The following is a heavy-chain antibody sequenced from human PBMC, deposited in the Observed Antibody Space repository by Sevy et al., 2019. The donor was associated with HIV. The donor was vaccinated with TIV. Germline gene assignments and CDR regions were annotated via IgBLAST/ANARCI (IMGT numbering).Heavy chain of an antibody. Sequence: SETLSLTCSVSGGSISSSSYYWGWVRQPPGKGLEWIGTIYYSGSTYYNPSLKSRVTISVDTSKNQFSLRLGSVTAADTAVYYCARVFWTRLDYWGQGTLVTVSS. V-gene: IGHV4-39*01. CDR2: IYYSGST. J-gene: IGHJ4*02. CDR3: ARVFWTRLDY. D-gene: IGHD3-3*01. CDR1: GGSISSSSYY.